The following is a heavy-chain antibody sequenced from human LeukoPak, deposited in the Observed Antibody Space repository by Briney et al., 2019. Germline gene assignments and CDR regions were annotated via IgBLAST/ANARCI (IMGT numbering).Heavy chain of an antibody. CDR2: IRSKANSYAT. CDR3: TMSTVTTDPDY. J-gene: IGHJ4*02. V-gene: IGHV3-73*01. D-gene: IGHD4-17*01. Sequence: PGGSLRLSCAASGFTFSGSAMHWVRQASGKGLEWVGRIRSKANSYATAYAASVKGRFTISRDDSKNTAYLQMNSLKTEDTAVYYCTMSTVTTDPDYWGQGTLVTVSS. CDR1: GFTFSGSA.